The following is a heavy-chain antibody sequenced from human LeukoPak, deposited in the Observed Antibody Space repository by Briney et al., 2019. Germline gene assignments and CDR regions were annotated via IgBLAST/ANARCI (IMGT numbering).Heavy chain of an antibody. CDR3: YGSGSYFEWFDP. CDR1: GYSISSGYY. Sequence: SETLSLTCAVSGYSISSGYYWGWIRQPPGKGLEWIGSIYHSGSTYYNPSLQSRVTISVDTSKNQFSLKPSSVTAADTAVYYCYGSGSYFEWFDPWGQGTLVTVSS. CDR2: IYHSGST. D-gene: IGHD3-10*01. V-gene: IGHV4-38-2*01. J-gene: IGHJ5*02.